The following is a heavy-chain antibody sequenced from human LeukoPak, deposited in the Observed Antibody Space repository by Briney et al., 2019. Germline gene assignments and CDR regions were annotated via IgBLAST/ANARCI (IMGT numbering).Heavy chain of an antibody. D-gene: IGHD3-10*01. CDR2: ISWNSGNI. V-gene: IGHV3-9*01. J-gene: IGHJ4*02. CDR3: AKDLWFGELSVYFDY. Sequence: PGGSLRLSCAASGFTFDDYAMHWVRLAPGKGLEWVSGISWNSGNIGYADSVKGRFTISRDNAKNSLYLQMNSPRAEDTALYYCAKDLWFGELSVYFDYWGQGTLVTVSS. CDR1: GFTFDDYA.